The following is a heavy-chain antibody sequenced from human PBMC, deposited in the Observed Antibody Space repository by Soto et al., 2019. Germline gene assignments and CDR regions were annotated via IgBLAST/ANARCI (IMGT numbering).Heavy chain of an antibody. CDR2: IYYSGST. V-gene: IGHV4-39*01. CDR3: ARRERAAGTDWWFDP. J-gene: IGHJ5*02. D-gene: IGHD6-13*01. Sequence: SETLSLTCTVSGGSISSDSYYWGWIRQSPEKGLEWIASIYYSGSTYYSPSLKSRVTISVDTSKNQFSLKLSSVTAADRAVYYCARRERAAGTDWWFDPWGQGTLVTVPS. CDR1: GGSISSDSYY.